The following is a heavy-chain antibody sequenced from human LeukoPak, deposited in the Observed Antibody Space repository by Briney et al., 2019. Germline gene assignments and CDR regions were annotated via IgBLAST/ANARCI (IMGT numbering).Heavy chain of an antibody. V-gene: IGHV3-21*01. D-gene: IGHD5-12*01. J-gene: IGHJ4*02. CDR1: GFTFSSYS. Sequence: GSLRLSCAASGFTFSSYSMNWVRQAPGKGLEWVSYISGSGSYIYYADPVKGRFTISRDNAKESLYLQMNSLRAEDTAVYYCARGVYSGYDFYDYWGQGSLVTVSS. CDR3: ARGVYSGYDFYDY. CDR2: ISGSGSYI.